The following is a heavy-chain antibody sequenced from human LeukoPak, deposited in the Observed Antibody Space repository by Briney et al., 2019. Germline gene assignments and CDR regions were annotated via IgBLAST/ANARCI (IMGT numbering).Heavy chain of an antibody. CDR3: TKDGYSGYYFYYMDV. CDR2: IRSDGSYK. V-gene: IGHV3-30*02. Sequence: GGSLRLSCAASGFNFTIYGMHWVRQAPGKGLEWVTFIRSDGSYKYYADSVKGRFTVSRDNSNNTVYLQMNSLRVEDTAVYYCTKDGYSGYYFYYMDVWGKGTTVTISS. D-gene: IGHD5-12*01. J-gene: IGHJ6*03. CDR1: GFNFTIYG.